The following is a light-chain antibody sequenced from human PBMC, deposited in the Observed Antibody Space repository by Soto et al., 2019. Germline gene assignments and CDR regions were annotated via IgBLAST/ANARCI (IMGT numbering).Light chain of an antibody. V-gene: IGKV3-11*01. J-gene: IGKJ4*01. CDR1: QSVSCY. CDR2: DAS. Sequence: IGLTQSPATLSLSPGVRVTLSSRARQSVSCYLALYQYKPGQAPRPLIYDASNMDTGIPARFSGSGTGTDFTRTISRLEPEDFAVYYCQHRSNWPLTCGGGTKVEIK. CDR3: QHRSNWPLT.